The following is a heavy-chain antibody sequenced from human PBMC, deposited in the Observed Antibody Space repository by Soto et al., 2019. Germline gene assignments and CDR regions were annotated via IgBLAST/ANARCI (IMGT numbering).Heavy chain of an antibody. V-gene: IGHV1-8*01. CDR3: ARGYDFWSGYLLGEFDY. CDR1: GYTFTSYD. CDR2: MNPNSGNT. Sequence: QVQLVQSGAEVKKPGASVKVSCKASGYTFTSYDINWVRQATGQGLEWMGWMNPNSGNTGYAQKFQGRVTMTRNTSISPAYMELSSLRSEDTAVYYCARGYDFWSGYLLGEFDYWGQGTLVTVSS. D-gene: IGHD3-3*01. J-gene: IGHJ4*02.